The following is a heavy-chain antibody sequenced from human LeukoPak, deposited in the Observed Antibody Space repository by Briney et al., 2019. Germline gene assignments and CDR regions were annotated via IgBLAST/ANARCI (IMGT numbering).Heavy chain of an antibody. J-gene: IGHJ5*02. D-gene: IGHD3-3*01. CDR3: ARGLEWLTRRHTWFDP. CDR2: ISAYNGNT. Sequence: ASVKVSCKASSYTFTNYAFTWVRQAPGQGLEWMGGISAYNGNTNYAKKLLRRITMTTDTSTSTDYMELRSLRSDDTAVYYCARGLEWLTRRHTWFDPWGQGTLVTVSS. V-gene: IGHV1-18*01. CDR1: SYTFTNYA.